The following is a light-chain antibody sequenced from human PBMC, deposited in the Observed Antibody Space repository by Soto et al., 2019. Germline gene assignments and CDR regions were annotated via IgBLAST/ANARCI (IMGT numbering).Light chain of an antibody. CDR1: SSNIGAGYD. Sequence: QLVLTQPPSVSGAPGQRVTISCTGSSSNIGAGYDVHWYQQLPGTAPKLLIYGHNNRPSGVPDRFSGSKSGTSASLAITGLQAEDEADYYCQSYDSSLSGYVFGTGTKLTVL. CDR2: GHN. V-gene: IGLV1-40*01. J-gene: IGLJ1*01. CDR3: QSYDSSLSGYV.